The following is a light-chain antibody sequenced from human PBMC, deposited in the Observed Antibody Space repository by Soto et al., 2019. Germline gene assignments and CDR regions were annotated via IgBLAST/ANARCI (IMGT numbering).Light chain of an antibody. J-gene: IGKJ5*01. CDR1: QSISGD. V-gene: IGKV3-15*01. CDR2: DAS. CDR3: QQYNNWHPIT. Sequence: EIVMTQSPATLSVSPGERATLSGRASQSISGDLAWYQQKPGQPPRLLTYDASTRPTGIPARFSGSGSGTEFTLTISSVQSEDFAVYYCQQYNNWHPITCGQGTRLDI.